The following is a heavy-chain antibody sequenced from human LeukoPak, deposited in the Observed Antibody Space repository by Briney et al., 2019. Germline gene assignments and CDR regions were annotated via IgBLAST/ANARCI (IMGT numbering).Heavy chain of an antibody. D-gene: IGHD3-10*02. CDR2: ISSRGSTI. Sequence: NPGGSLSPSRAASGLTFRDYYMTWIRQPRGKGLEWLSYISSRGSTIYYADCVKGRFTVSRDHANNSLFLQMNSLRAEDTAVYYCAELGITMIGGVWGRGTTVTISA. CDR1: GLTFRDYY. J-gene: IGHJ6*04. CDR3: AELGITMIGGV. V-gene: IGHV3-11*04.